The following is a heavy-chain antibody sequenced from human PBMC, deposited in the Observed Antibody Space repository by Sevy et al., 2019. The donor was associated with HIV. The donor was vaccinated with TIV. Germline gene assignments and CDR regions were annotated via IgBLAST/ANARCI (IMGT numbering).Heavy chain of an antibody. CDR3: ARETLGSYYYYGMDV. Sequence: GGSLRLSCAASGFTFSSYAMHWVRQAPGKGLEWVAVISFDGINKYYADSVKGRFTISRDNSKNTLYLQMNSLRAEDTAVYYCARETLGSYYYYGMDVWGQGTTVTVSS. CDR2: ISFDGINK. D-gene: IGHD2-15*01. CDR1: GFTFSSYA. J-gene: IGHJ6*02. V-gene: IGHV3-30-3*01.